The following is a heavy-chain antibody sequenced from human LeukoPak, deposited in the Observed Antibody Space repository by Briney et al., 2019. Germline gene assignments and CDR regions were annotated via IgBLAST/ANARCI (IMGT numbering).Heavy chain of an antibody. V-gene: IGHV4-30-2*01. CDR2: VYHTGNT. CDR1: GGSISSGGYY. D-gene: IGHD3-3*01. CDR3: ARTIFAYYYMDV. J-gene: IGHJ6*03. Sequence: SETLSLTCTVSGGSISSGGYYWSWIRQPPGKGLEWIGYVYHTGNTYYNPSLKSRVTISVDRSKNHFSLRLSSVPAADTAVYYCARTIFAYYYMDVWGKGTTVTVSS.